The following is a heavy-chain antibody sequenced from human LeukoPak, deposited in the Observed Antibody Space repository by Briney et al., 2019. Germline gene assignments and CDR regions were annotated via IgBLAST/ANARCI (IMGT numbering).Heavy chain of an antibody. D-gene: IGHD3-10*01. CDR1: GFTFSSYW. CDR2: ISSSSSYI. Sequence: GGSLRLSCAASGFTFSSYWMHWVRQAPGKGLVWVSSISSSSSYIYYADSVKGRFTISRDNAKNSLYLQMNSLRAGDTAVYYCARASKGLWFGLYYFDYWGQGTLVTVSS. V-gene: IGHV3-21*01. J-gene: IGHJ4*02. CDR3: ARASKGLWFGLYYFDY.